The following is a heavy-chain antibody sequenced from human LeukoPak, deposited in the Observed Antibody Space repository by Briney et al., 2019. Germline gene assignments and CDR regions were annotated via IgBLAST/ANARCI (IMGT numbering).Heavy chain of an antibody. Sequence: GASLRLSCAASGFTFSSYAMSWVRQAPGKGLEWASAISGSGGSTYYADSVKGRFTISRDNSKNTLYLQMNSLRAEDTAVYYCAKGVTTGTTLIGVDYWGQGTLVTVSS. CDR3: AKGVTTGTTLIGVDY. V-gene: IGHV3-23*01. CDR2: ISGSGGST. CDR1: GFTFSSYA. D-gene: IGHD1-1*01. J-gene: IGHJ4*02.